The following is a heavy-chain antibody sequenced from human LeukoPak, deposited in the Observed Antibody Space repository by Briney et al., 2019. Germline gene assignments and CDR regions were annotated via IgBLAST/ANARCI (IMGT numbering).Heavy chain of an antibody. CDR1: GFTFSSYA. D-gene: IGHD6-13*01. V-gene: IGHV3-30-3*01. J-gene: IGHJ4*02. CDR2: ISYDGSNK. CDR3: ATGIAAEGDYFDY. Sequence: GGSLRLSCAASGFTFSSYAMHWVRQAPGKGLEWVAVISYDGSNKYYADSVKGRFTISRDNSKNTLYLQMSSLRAEDTAVYYCATGIAAEGDYFDYWGQGTLVTVSS.